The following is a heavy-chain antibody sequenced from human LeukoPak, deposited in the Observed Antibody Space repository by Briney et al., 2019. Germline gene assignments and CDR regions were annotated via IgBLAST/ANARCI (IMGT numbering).Heavy chain of an antibody. CDR1: GGTFSSYA. CDR3: ARVMTTVTRDYYYYYGMDV. V-gene: IGHV1-69*13. J-gene: IGHJ6*02. D-gene: IGHD4-17*01. CDR2: IIPIFGTA. Sequence: SVKVSCKASGGTFSSYAISWVRQAPGQGLEWMGGIIPIFGTANYAQKFQGRVTITADESTSTAYMELSSLRSEDTAVYYCARVMTTVTRDYYYYYGMDVWGQGTTVTVSS.